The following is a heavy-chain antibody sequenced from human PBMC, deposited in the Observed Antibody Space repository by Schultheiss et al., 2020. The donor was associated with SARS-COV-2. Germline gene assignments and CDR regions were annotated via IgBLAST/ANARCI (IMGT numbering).Heavy chain of an antibody. CDR3: ARDVLLWFGELRKNHYGMDV. CDR2: INHSGST. Sequence: SQTLSLTCAVYGGSFSGYYWSWIRQPPGKGLEWIGEINHSGSTNYNPSLKSRVTISVDTSKNLFSLKLSSVTAADTAVYYCARDVLLWFGELRKNHYGMDVWVPGTTVTVSS. D-gene: IGHD3-10*01. V-gene: IGHV4-34*01. J-gene: IGHJ6*02. CDR1: GGSFSGYY.